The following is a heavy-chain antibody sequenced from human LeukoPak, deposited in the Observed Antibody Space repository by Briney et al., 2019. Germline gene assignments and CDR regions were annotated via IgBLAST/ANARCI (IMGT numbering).Heavy chain of an antibody. J-gene: IGHJ6*03. CDR1: GGFISSYY. D-gene: IGHD6-13*01. V-gene: IGHV4-59*01. CDR3: ARVPPASSSWYYMDV. CDR2: IYYSGST. Sequence: PSETLSLTCTVSGGFISSYYWSWIRQPPGKGLEWIGYIYYSGSTNYNPSLKSRVTISVDTSKNQFSLKLTSVTAADTAVYYCARVPPASSSWYYMDVWGKGTTVTVSS.